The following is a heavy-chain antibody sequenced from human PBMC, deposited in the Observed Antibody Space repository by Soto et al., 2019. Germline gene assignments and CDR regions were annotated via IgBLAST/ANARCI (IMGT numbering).Heavy chain of an antibody. CDR1: RFPFSSYS. J-gene: IGHJ6*02. D-gene: IGHD4-4*01. V-gene: IGHV3-48*02. Sequence: EGSLRLSCAASRFPFSSYSMNWVRQAPGKGLEWVSYISSSSSAIYYADSVKGRFTISRDNAKNSLYLQMNSLRDEDTAVYYCASLYWTYSNYGRGGYYYGVDVWGQGTTVTVSS. CDR3: ASLYWTYSNYGRGGYYYGVDV. CDR2: ISSSSSAI.